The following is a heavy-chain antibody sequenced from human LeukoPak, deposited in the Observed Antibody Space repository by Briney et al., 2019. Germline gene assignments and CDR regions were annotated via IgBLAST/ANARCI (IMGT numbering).Heavy chain of an antibody. Sequence: SETLSLTCAVYGGSFSGYYWSWIRQPPGKGLEWIGEINHSGSTNYNPSLKSRVTISVDTSKNQFSLKLSSVTAADTAVYYCARSFPRLRLGDHRLNWFDPWGQGTLVTVSS. V-gene: IGHV4-34*01. CDR3: ARSFPRLRLGDHRLNWFDP. J-gene: IGHJ5*02. CDR2: INHSGST. D-gene: IGHD3-16*01. CDR1: GGSFSGYY.